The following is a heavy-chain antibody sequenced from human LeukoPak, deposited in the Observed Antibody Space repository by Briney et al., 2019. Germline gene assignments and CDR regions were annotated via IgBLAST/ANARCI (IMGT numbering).Heavy chain of an antibody. CDR1: GYTFTGYY. CDR2: INPNSGGT. CDR3: ARDLDRDYDFWSGYYDLGVFDP. D-gene: IGHD3-3*01. Sequence: GASVKVSCKASGYTFTGYYMHWVRQAPGQGLEWMGWINPNSGGTNYAQKFQGRVTMTRDTSISTAYMELSRLRSDDTAVYYGARDLDRDYDFWSGYYDLGVFDPWGQGTLVTVSS. V-gene: IGHV1-2*02. J-gene: IGHJ5*02.